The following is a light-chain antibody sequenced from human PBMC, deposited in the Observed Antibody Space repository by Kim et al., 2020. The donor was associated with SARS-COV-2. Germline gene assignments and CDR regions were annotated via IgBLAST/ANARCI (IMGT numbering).Light chain of an antibody. CDR3: QQYYRTPLT. Sequence: DIVMTQSPDSLAVSLGERATINCKSSQSVLYSSNNKNYLAWYQQKPGQPPKLLIYWASTREPEVPDRFSGSGSGTDFTLTISSLQAEDVAVYYCQQYYRTPLTFGGGTKVDIK. J-gene: IGKJ4*01. CDR1: QSVLYSSNNKNY. CDR2: WAS. V-gene: IGKV4-1*01.